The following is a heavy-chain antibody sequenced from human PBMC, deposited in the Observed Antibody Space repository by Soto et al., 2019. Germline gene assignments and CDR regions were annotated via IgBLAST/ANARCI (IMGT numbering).Heavy chain of an antibody. CDR3: ARDQGGSVPAAPFDY. D-gene: IGHD2-2*01. J-gene: IGHJ4*02. CDR2: IYYSGST. V-gene: IGHV4-30-4*01. Sequence: SETLSLTCTVSGGSISSGDYYWSWIRQPPGKGLEWIGYIYYSGSTYYNPSLKSRVTISVDTSKNQFSLKLSSVTAADTAVYYCARDQGGSVPAAPFDYWGQGTLVTVS. CDR1: GGSISSGDYY.